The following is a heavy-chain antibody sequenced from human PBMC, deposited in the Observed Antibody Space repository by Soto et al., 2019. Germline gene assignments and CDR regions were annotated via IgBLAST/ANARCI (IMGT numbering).Heavy chain of an antibody. Sequence: SVTLSLTCTFAGGSISTYYWSWIRQPPGKGLEWIGYLYNSGSTNFNPSLKSRVTISVDTSKNQFSLKLSSVTAADAAVYYCARDGSRYCSSTSCYSGYYYYGMDVWGQGTTVNISS. CDR1: GGSISTYY. V-gene: IGHV4-59*01. J-gene: IGHJ6*02. CDR3: ARDGSRYCSSTSCYSGYYYYGMDV. D-gene: IGHD2-2*01. CDR2: LYNSGST.